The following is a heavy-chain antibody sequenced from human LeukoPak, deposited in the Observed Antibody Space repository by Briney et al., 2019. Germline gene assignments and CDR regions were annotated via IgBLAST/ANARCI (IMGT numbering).Heavy chain of an antibody. Sequence: PGRSLRLSCAASGFTFNDYGMHWVRQAPGKGLEWVAVISHDGSQKYYADSVKGRFTISRDNSNNTLYLQMNSLRPEDTAVYYCVDESGLEYWGQGTLVTVSS. D-gene: IGHD3-10*01. CDR2: ISHDGSQK. CDR3: VDESGLEY. CDR1: GFTFNDYG. J-gene: IGHJ4*02. V-gene: IGHV3-30*03.